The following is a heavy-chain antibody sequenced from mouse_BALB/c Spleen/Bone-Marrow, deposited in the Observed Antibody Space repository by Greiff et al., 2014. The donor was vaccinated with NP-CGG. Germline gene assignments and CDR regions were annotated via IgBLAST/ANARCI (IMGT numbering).Heavy chain of an antibody. V-gene: IGHV1-20*02. J-gene: IGHJ4*01. CDR1: GYSFTGYF. CDR3: GRGGLLRAMDY. CDR2: INPYNGDT. D-gene: IGHD2-3*01. Sequence: EVQLQQSGPELVKPGASVKISCKASGYSFTGYFMNWVMQSHGKSLEWIGRINPYNGDTLYNQKFKGKATLTVGKSSSTAHMELRSLASEDSSVYYCGRGGLLRAMDYWGQGTSVTVSS.